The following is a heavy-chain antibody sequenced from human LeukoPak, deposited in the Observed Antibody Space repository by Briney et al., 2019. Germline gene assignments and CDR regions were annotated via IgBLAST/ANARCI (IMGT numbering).Heavy chain of an antibody. CDR1: GGTFSSYA. J-gene: IGHJ6*02. D-gene: IGHD6-19*01. Sequence: ASVKVSCKASGGTFSSYAISWVRQAPGQGLEWMGWISAYNGNTNYAQKLQGRVTMTTDTSTSTAYMELRSLRSDDTAVYYCARDREQWLVGAYYYYYGMDVWGQGTTVTVSS. CDR2: ISAYNGNT. CDR3: ARDREQWLVGAYYYYYGMDV. V-gene: IGHV1-18*01.